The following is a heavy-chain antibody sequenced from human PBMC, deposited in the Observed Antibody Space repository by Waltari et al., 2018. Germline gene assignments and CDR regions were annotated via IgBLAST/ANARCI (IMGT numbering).Heavy chain of an antibody. CDR2: MNTNTGNP. D-gene: IGHD1-26*01. CDR3: ARDGNAFDI. Sequence: QVQLVQSGSELKKPGASVKVSCKASGYTFTGYGINWVRQAPGQGLEWMGWMNTNTGNPTYAQGFTGRFVFSLDTSVTTAYLQISSLKSEDTAVYFCARDGNAFDIWGQGTMVTVSS. CDR1: GYTFTGYG. V-gene: IGHV7-4-1*02. J-gene: IGHJ3*02.